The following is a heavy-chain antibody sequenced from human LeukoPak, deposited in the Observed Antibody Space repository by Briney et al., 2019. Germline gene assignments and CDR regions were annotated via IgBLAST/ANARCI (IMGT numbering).Heavy chain of an antibody. CDR1: GFIFSNYA. CDR3: AKDRVFLGSPPYYYYYYYMDV. J-gene: IGHJ6*03. CDR2: ISGSGGST. V-gene: IGHV3-23*01. Sequence: TGGSLRLSCAASGFIFSNYAMSWVRQAPGKGLEWVSAISGSGGSTYYADSVKGRFTISRDNSKNTVYLQMNSLRAEDTAVYYCAKDRVFLGSPPYYYYYYYMDVWGKGTTVTVSS. D-gene: IGHD3-16*01.